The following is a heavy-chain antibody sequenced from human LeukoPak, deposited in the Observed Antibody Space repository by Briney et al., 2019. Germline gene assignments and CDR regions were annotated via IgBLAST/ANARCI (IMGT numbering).Heavy chain of an antibody. CDR2: IYNSGST. Sequence: NTSETLSLTCTVSGGSISSYYWSWIRQPAGKGLEWIGRIYNSGSTTYNPSLKSRVTISVDTSKNQFSLKLSSVTAADTAVYYCARHYLYYDILTGYYPVFDLWGRGTLVTVSS. J-gene: IGHJ2*01. D-gene: IGHD3-9*01. CDR1: GGSISSYY. CDR3: ARHYLYYDILTGYYPVFDL. V-gene: IGHV4-4*07.